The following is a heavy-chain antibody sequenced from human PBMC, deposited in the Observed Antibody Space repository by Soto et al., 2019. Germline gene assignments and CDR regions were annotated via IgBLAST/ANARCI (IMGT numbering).Heavy chain of an antibody. D-gene: IGHD7-27*01. CDR1: GFTFSSYG. CDR3: ARVGIYYYMDV. CDR2: IWHDGSNK. J-gene: IGHJ6*03. V-gene: IGHV3-33*01. Sequence: PGGSLRLSCAASGFTFSSYGMHWVRQAPGKGLEWVAVIWHDGSNKYYADSVKGRFTISRDNSKNTLYLQMNSLRAEDTAVYFCARVGIYYYMDVWGKGTTVTVSS.